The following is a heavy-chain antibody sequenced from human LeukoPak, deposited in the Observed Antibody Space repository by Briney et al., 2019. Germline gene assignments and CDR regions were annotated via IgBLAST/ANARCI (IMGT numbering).Heavy chain of an antibody. V-gene: IGHV4-39*07. CDR3: ARVDTGYSSSKYYFDY. CDR2: IHHSGSS. Sequence: PSETLSLTCTVSGGSISSSRYYWAWIRQPPGQGLEWIGSIHHSGSSYHKPSLKSRVTISVDTSKNQFSLKLSSVTAADTAVYYCARVDTGYSSSKYYFDYWGQGTLVTVSS. J-gene: IGHJ4*02. CDR1: GGSISSSRYY. D-gene: IGHD6-13*01.